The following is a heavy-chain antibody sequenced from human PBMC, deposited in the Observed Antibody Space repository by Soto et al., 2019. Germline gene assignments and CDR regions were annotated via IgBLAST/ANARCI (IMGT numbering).Heavy chain of an antibody. CDR1: GYTFTGYY. J-gene: IGHJ6*02. CDR3: ARDGVVVPAASHYYYGMDV. V-gene: IGHV1-2*02. CDR2: INPNSGGT. Sequence: ASVKVSCKASGYTFTGYYMHWVRQAPGQGLEWMGWINPNSGGTNYAQKLQGRVTMTRDTSISTAYMELSRLRSDDTAVYYCARDGVVVPAASHYYYGMDVWGQGTTVTVSS. D-gene: IGHD2-2*01.